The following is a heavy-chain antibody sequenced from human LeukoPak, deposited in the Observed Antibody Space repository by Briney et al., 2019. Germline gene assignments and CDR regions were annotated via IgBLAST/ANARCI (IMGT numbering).Heavy chain of an antibody. CDR1: GYTFTSYG. J-gene: IGHJ6*04. Sequence: SVKVSCKASGYTFTSYGISWVRQAPGQGLEWMGGIIPIFGTANYAQRFQGRVTITADESTSTAYMELSSLRSEDTAVYYCARGSSPAYDILTGTLPYGMDVWGKGTTVTVSS. V-gene: IGHV1-69*13. CDR3: ARGSSPAYDILTGTLPYGMDV. D-gene: IGHD3-9*01. CDR2: IIPIFGTA.